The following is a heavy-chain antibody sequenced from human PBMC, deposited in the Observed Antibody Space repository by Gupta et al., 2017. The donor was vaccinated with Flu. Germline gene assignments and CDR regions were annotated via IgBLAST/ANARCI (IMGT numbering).Heavy chain of an antibody. CDR2: INAASVTT. D-gene: IGHD3-3*02. CDR3: ARLTAFPDS. J-gene: IGHJ5*02. CDR1: GGTFSGFA. V-gene: IGHV1-69*01. Sequence: SGGTFSGFALGWGRQAPGQGLEWMGAINAASVTTAYAQSFQDRITRAAAETANIVYMEMRSLGLEDTSIYDGARLTAFPDSWGQGTRVTVSS.